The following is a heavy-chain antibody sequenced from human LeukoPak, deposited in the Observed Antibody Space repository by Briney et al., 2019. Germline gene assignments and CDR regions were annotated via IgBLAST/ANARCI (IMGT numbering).Heavy chain of an antibody. CDR3: VREYCSGGSCSGLNWFDP. CDR1: GGSISSYY. D-gene: IGHD2-15*01. Sequence: PSETLSLTCTVSGGSISSYYWSWIRQPPGKGLEWIGYIYYTGSTNYNPSLKSRVTISLDTSKSQFSLKLSSVTAADTAVYYCVREYCSGGSCSGLNWFDPWGQGTLVTVSS. V-gene: IGHV4-59*01. J-gene: IGHJ5*02. CDR2: IYYTGST.